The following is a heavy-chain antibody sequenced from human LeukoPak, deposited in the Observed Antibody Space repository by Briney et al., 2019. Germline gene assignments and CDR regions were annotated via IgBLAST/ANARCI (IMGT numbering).Heavy chain of an antibody. CDR1: GASISSYY. V-gene: IGHV4-59*08. J-gene: IGHJ4*02. CDR3: ARHPESYFFDY. CDR2: ISYSGST. Sequence: SETLSLTCTVSGASISSYYWSWIRQPPGKGLEWIGYISYSGSTNYNPSLKSRVTISADTSKNQVSLTLSSVTAADTAVYHCARHPESYFFDYWGQGTLVTVSS.